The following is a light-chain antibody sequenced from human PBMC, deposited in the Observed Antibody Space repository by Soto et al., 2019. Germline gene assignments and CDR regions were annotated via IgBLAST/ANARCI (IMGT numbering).Light chain of an antibody. CDR3: AAWDASLSGVV. CDR1: TANIGNNY. Sequence: QSVLTQPPSASETPGQRVTISCSGSTANIGNNYVYWYQQLPGTDPKLLIHRSDQRASGVPDRFSGSNSGTSASLAISALLSEDEAHYYCAAWDASLSGVVFGGGTKVTVL. V-gene: IGLV1-47*01. J-gene: IGLJ2*01. CDR2: RSD.